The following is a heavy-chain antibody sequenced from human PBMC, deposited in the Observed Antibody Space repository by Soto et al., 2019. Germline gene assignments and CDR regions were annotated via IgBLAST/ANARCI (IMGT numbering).Heavy chain of an antibody. D-gene: IGHD3-10*01. Sequence: QVQLQESGPGLVKPSETLSLTCTVSGGSITGYDWSWIRQPPGKGLEWIGYIFNSGSTNYNPSLKSRVTISVDTSKNQFSLKLNSMTAADTAVYYCARHNYGSGSTYFDYWGQGTLVTVSS. CDR3: ARHNYGSGSTYFDY. CDR2: IFNSGST. J-gene: IGHJ4*02. CDR1: GGSITGYD. V-gene: IGHV4-59*08.